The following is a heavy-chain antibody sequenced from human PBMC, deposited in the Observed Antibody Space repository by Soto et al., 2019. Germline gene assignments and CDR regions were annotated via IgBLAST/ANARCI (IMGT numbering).Heavy chain of an antibody. J-gene: IGHJ6*03. D-gene: IGHD3-10*01. CDR1: GFTFSDYY. V-gene: IGHV3-11*01. CDR2: ISSSGSTI. CDR3: ARDRGFGVYYYYMDV. Sequence: GGSLRLSCAASGFTFSDYYMSWIRQAPGKGLEWVSYISSSGSTIYYADSVKGRFTISRDNAKNSLYLQMNSLRAEDTAVYYYARDRGFGVYYYYMDVWGKGTTVTVSS.